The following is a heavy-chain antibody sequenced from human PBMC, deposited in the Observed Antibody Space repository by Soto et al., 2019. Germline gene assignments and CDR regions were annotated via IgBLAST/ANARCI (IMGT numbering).Heavy chain of an antibody. D-gene: IGHD2-8*02. V-gene: IGHV3-23*01. CDR3: AKDWYWSNWYVP. Sequence: EMQLLESGGGLVQPGESLRLSCAASGFTFLNYAMTWVRQAPGKGLEWVSTISDDGGSTYYADSVRGRLTISRDNSKNTLYLHMNSLTVGDTAVYYCAKDWYWSNWYVPWGHGTLVTVSS. J-gene: IGHJ5*02. CDR2: ISDDGGST. CDR1: GFTFLNYA.